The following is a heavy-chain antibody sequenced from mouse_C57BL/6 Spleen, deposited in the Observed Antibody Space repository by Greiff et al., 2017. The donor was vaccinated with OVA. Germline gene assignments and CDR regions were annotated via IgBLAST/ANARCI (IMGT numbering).Heavy chain of an antibody. CDR1: GYTFTNYW. CDR3: ARADGYVYAMDD. J-gene: IGHJ4*01. CDR2: IYPGGGYT. Sequence: VQLKKSGAELVRPGTSVKMSCKASGYTFTNYWIGWAKQRPGHGLEWIGDIYPGGGYTNYNEKFKGKATLTADKSSSTAYMQFSSLTSEDSAIYDCARADGYVYAMDDWGKGTSVTVSS. V-gene: IGHV1-63*01. D-gene: IGHD2-2*01.